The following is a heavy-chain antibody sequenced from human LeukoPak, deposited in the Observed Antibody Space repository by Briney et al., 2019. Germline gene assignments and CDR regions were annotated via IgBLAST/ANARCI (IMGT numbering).Heavy chain of an antibody. CDR2: ISGSGGST. J-gene: IGHJ1*01. CDR3: IRRTFGELFLD. V-gene: IGHV3-23*01. Sequence: PGGSLRLSCAASGFTFSSYAMSWVRQAPGKGLEWVSAISGSGGSTYYADSVKGRFTISRDNSKNTLYLQMNSLRAEDTAVYYCIRRTFGELFLDWGQGTLVTVSS. CDR1: GFTFSSYA. D-gene: IGHD3-10*01.